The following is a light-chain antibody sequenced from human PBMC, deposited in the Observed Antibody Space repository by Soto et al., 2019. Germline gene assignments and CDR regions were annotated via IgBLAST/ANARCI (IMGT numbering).Light chain of an antibody. CDR3: QQANSFPLT. CDR1: QGISSY. Sequence: AIRMTQSPSSLSASTGDRVTITCRASQGISSYLAWYQQKPGKAPKLLIYAASTLQSGVPSRFSGSGSGTEFALTISSLQPEDFATYCCQQANSFPLTFGGGTKVDIK. CDR2: AAS. J-gene: IGKJ4*01. V-gene: IGKV1-8*01.